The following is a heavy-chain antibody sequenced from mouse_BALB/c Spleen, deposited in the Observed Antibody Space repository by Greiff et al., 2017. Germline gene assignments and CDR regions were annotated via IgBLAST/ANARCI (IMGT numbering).Heavy chain of an antibody. CDR2: ISSGGGST. CDR1: GFAFSSYD. V-gene: IGHV5-12-1*01. Sequence: EVQRVESGGGLVKPGGSLKLSCAASGFAFSSYDMSWVRQTPEKRLEWVAYISSGGGSTYYPDTVKGRFTISRDNAKNTLYLQMSSLKSEDTAMYYCARHAYGNYGAMDYWGQGTSVTVSS. CDR3: ARHAYGNYGAMDY. J-gene: IGHJ4*01. D-gene: IGHD2-1*01.